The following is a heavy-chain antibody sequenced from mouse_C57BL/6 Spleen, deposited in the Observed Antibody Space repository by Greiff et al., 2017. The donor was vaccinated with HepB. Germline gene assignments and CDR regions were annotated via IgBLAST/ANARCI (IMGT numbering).Heavy chain of an antibody. Sequence: EVHLVESGGGLVKPGGSLKLSCAASGFTFSDYGMHWVRQAPEKGLEWVAYISSGTSTIYYADTVKGRFTISRDNAKNTLFLQMTSLRSEDTAMYYGARRGTETNYFDYWGQGTTLTVSS. CDR2: ISSGTSTI. CDR3: ARRGTETNYFDY. CDR1: GFTFSDYG. D-gene: IGHD4-1*01. J-gene: IGHJ2*01. V-gene: IGHV5-17*01.